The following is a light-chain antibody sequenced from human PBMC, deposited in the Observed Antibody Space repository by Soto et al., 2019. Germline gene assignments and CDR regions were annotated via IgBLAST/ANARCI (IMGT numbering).Light chain of an antibody. CDR1: SXDVGGYYY. CDR3: SSYTSSNTFYV. CDR2: QVS. V-gene: IGLV2-14*01. Sequence: QSVLTQPASVSGSPGQSITICCTGTSXDVGGYYYVSWYQHHPGKAPKLMIYQVSNRPSGVSNRFSGSKSGNTASLTISGLQAEDEADYYCSSYTSSNTFYVFGTGTKVIV. J-gene: IGLJ1*01.